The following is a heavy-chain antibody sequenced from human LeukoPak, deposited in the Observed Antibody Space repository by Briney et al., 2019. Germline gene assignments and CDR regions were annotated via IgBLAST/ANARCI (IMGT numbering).Heavy chain of an antibody. V-gene: IGHV4-59*01. CDR1: GGSISSYY. CDR3: ARSSPTYYYDSSDWGPGAFDL. Sequence: PSETLSLTCTVSGGSISSYYWSWIRQPPGKGLEWIGYIYYSGSTNYNPSLKSRVTISVDTSKNQFSLKLSSVTAADTAVYYCARSSPTYYYDSSDWGPGAFDLWGQGTMVTVSS. J-gene: IGHJ3*01. D-gene: IGHD3-22*01. CDR2: IYYSGST.